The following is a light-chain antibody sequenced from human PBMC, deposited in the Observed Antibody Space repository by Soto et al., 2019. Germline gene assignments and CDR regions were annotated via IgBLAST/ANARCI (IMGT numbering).Light chain of an antibody. CDR2: GAS. Sequence: EIVMTQSPATLSVSPGERATLFCRASQSVSSNLDWYQQKPCQPPRLLIDGASTKSTGIPARFSGSGSGTEFTLTISSLQSEDLGVYYCQHYYNWPPWTFGQGTNVEIK. CDR1: QSVSSN. CDR3: QHYYNWPPWT. V-gene: IGKV3-15*01. J-gene: IGKJ1*01.